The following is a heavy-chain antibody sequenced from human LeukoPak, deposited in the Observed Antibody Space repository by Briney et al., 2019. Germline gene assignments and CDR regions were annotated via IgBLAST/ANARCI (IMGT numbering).Heavy chain of an antibody. D-gene: IGHD2-21*01. J-gene: IGHJ4*02. V-gene: IGHV1-46*01. CDR3: AREGEVIVTDNLFY. CDR1: GYTFTSYY. CDR2: INPSGGST. Sequence: ASVKVSCKASGYTFTSYYMHWVRQAPGQGLEWMGIINPSGGSTTYAQMFQGRVTMTRDTSTRTVYMELSSLRSEDTAAYNCAREGEVIVTDNLFYWGQGTLVTVSS.